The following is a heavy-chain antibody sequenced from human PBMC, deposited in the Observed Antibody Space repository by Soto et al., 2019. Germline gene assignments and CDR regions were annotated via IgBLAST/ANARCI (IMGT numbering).Heavy chain of an antibody. CDR3: ASGVRDYYYYYGMDV. CDR1: GGSISSYY. J-gene: IGHJ6*02. D-gene: IGHD3-10*01. Sequence: GSLSLTCTVSGGSISSYYWSWIRQPPGKGLEWIGYIYYSGSTNYNPSLKSRVTISVDTSKNQFSLKLSSVTAADTAVYYCASGVRDYYYYYGMDVWGQGTTVTVSS. V-gene: IGHV4-59*01. CDR2: IYYSGST.